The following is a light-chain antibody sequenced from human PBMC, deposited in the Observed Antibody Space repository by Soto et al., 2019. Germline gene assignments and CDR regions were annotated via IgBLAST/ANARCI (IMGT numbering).Light chain of an antibody. V-gene: IGKV3-20*01. CDR1: QSVANNY. CDR2: GAS. J-gene: IGKJ3*01. Sequence: EIVLTQSPGTQSLSPGERATLSCRASQSVANNYLAWYQQKPGQAPRLLIYGASARAAGIPDRFSGSGSGTDFTLTISRLEPEDFAVYYCQHYVNSPQFTSGPGTKVDIK. CDR3: QHYVNSPQFT.